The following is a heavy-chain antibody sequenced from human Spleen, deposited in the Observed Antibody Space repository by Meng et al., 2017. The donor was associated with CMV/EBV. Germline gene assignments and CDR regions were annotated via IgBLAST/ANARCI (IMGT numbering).Heavy chain of an antibody. J-gene: IGHJ6*02. CDR1: GYTFSGYY. CDR3: VRDRDAGMASYYYYGMDV. CDR2: ISPNNGAT. D-gene: IGHD5-18*01. V-gene: IGHV1-2*02. Sequence: ASVKVSCKASGYTFSGYYMHWVRRAPGQGLDWMGWISPNNGATNYAQKFQGRLIMTRDTSISTAYMVLSSLRSDDTAVYYCVRDRDAGMASYYYYGMDVWGQGTTVTVSS.